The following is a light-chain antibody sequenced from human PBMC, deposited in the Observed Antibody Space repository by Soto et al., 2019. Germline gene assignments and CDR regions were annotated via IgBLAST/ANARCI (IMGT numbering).Light chain of an antibody. J-gene: IGKJ4*01. Sequence: DIQMTQSPSSVSASVGDRVTITCRASQGIRTWVTWYQQKPREAPRLLVYAASSLHSGVPLRFSGSGYGTDFNFTISNLQPEDFASYFCQQAHSLPPTFGGGTKVEIK. V-gene: IGKV1-12*01. CDR2: AAS. CDR3: QQAHSLPPT. CDR1: QGIRTW.